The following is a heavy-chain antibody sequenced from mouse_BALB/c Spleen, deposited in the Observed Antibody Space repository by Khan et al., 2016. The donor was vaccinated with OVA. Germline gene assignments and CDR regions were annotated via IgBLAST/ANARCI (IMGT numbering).Heavy chain of an antibody. V-gene: IGHV2-6-1*01. J-gene: IGHJ4*01. CDR2: IWSDGST. Sequence: VQLQESGPGLVAPSQSLSITCTISGFSLTNYGVHWVRQPPGKGLEWLVVIWSDGSTTYNSALKSRLIISKDNSQSQVFLKMNSLQTDDTAMYYCVRQPYYHYYIMDYWGQGTSVTVSS. CDR3: VRQPYYHYYIMDY. D-gene: IGHD2-10*01. CDR1: GFSLTNYG.